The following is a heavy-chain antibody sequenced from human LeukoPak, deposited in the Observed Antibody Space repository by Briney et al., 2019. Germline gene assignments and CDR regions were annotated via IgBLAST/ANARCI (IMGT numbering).Heavy chain of an antibody. J-gene: IGHJ3*02. CDR2: ISWNSGNI. D-gene: IGHD6-13*01. CDR3: AKDIGEAAAHDAFDI. V-gene: IGHV3-9*01. Sequence: GGSLRLSCAASGFTFDDYAMHWVRQAPGKGLEWVSGISWNSGNIGYADSVKGRFTISRDNAKNSLYLQMNSLRAEDTALYYCAKDIGEAAAHDAFDIWGQGTMVTVSS. CDR1: GFTFDDYA.